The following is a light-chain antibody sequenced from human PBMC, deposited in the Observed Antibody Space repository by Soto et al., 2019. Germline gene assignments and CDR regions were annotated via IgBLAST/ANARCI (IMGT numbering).Light chain of an antibody. J-gene: IGLJ1*01. CDR3: SSYRSSSTRV. Sequence: QSALTQPASVSGSPGQSITISCTGTSSDVGDYNYVSWYQQHPGKAPKLMIFDVSNRPSGVSDRFSGSKSGNTASLTISGLPAEDEAYYYCSSYRSSSTRVFGTGTKLTVL. V-gene: IGLV2-14*01. CDR1: SSDVGDYNY. CDR2: DVS.